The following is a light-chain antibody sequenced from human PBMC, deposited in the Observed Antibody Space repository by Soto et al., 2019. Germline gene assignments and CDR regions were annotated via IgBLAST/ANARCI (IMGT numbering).Light chain of an antibody. J-gene: IGKJ4*01. CDR1: QSVRSNY. CDR3: QQYGSSPLP. V-gene: IGKV3-20*01. Sequence: EMVLTQSPDTLSLSPGERATLSCRASQSVRSNYLAWYQQKPGQAPRFLIHDASSRATGIPDRCSGSGSGTDFALTISRLEPEDFEVYCCQQYGSSPLPFGGGTKVQIK. CDR2: DAS.